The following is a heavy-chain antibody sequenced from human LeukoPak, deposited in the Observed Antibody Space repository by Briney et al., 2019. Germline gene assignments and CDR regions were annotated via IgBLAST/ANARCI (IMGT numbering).Heavy chain of an antibody. Sequence: SETLSLTCAVYGGSFSGYYWSWIRQPPGKGLEWIGEINHSGSTNYNPSLKSRVTISVDTSKNQFSLKLSSVTAADTAVYYCGRAVRSPSSWFDYWGQGTLVTVSS. V-gene: IGHV4-34*01. D-gene: IGHD6-13*01. CDR1: GGSFSGYY. CDR3: GRAVRSPSSWFDY. CDR2: INHSGST. J-gene: IGHJ4*02.